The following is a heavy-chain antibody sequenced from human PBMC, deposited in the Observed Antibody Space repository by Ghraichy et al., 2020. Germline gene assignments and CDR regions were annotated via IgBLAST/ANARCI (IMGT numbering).Heavy chain of an antibody. CDR2: INPSGGST. CDR3: ARVDGSGAFDY. CDR1: GYTFTSYY. V-gene: IGHV1-46*01. J-gene: IGHJ4*02. D-gene: IGHD3-10*01. Sequence: GESLNISCKASGYTFTSYYMHWVRQAPGQGLEWMGIINPSGGSTSYAQKFQGRVTMTRDTSTSTVYMELSSLRSEDTAVYYCARVDGSGAFDYWGQGTLVTVSS.